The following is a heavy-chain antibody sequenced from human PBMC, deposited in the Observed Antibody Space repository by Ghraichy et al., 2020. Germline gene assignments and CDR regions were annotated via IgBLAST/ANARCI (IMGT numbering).Heavy chain of an antibody. CDR1: GGSISGVPHF. CDR3: ARPFHDGGVDHYYEFLGTFDI. Sequence: SETLSLTCTVSGGSISGVPHFWGWIRQPPGKGLEWIGSINSGGIPYYTPSLKSRVTMSVHTSENRFSLTLPSVTAADTAVYYCARPFHDGGVDHYYEFLGTFDIWGQGTMVTV. D-gene: IGHD2-8*02. CDR2: INSGGIP. V-gene: IGHV4-39*07. J-gene: IGHJ3*02.